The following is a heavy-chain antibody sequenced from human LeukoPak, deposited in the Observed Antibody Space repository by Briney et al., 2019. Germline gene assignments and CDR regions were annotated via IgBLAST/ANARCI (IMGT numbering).Heavy chain of an antibody. CDR1: GYTFTSYA. Sequence: ASVKVSCKASGYTFTSYAMNWVRQAPGQALEWMGWINANAGNPTYAQGFTGRFVFSLDTSVSTAYLQISSLKAEDTAVYYCAREPLSSSWSYYYYYGMDVWGQGTTVTVSS. CDR3: AREPLSSSWSYYYYYGMDV. J-gene: IGHJ6*02. CDR2: INANAGNP. D-gene: IGHD6-13*01. V-gene: IGHV7-4-1*02.